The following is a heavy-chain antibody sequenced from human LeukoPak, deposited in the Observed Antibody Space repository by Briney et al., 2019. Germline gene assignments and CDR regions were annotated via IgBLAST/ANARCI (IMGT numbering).Heavy chain of an antibody. J-gene: IGHJ4*02. CDR3: AREAVTDAGSNY. D-gene: IGHD3-10*01. CDR1: GFTFSRYW. CDR2: ISSSGSTI. Sequence: GGSLRLSCAASGFTFSRYWMHWVRQAPGKGLEWVSYISSSGSTIYYADSVKGRFTISRDNAKNSLYLQMNSLRAEDTAVYYCAREAVTDAGSNYWGQGTLVTVSS. V-gene: IGHV3-48*03.